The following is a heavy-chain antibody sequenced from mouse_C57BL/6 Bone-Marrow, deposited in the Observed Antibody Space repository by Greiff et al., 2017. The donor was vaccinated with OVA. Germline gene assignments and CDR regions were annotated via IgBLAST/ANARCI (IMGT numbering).Heavy chain of an antibody. J-gene: IGHJ3*01. V-gene: IGHV1-82*01. CDR1: GYAFSSSW. D-gene: IGHD2-5*01. CDR2: IYPGDGDT. CDR3: TRKSNSLAY. Sequence: VQLQQSGPELVKPGASVKISCKASGYAFSSSWMNWVKQRPGKGLEWIGRIYPGDGDTNYNGKFKGKATLTADKSSSTAYMQLSSLTSEDSAVYFCTRKSNSLAYWGQGTLVTVSA.